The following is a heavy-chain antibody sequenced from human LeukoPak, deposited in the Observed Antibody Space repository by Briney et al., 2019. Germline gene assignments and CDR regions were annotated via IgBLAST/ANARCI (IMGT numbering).Heavy chain of an antibody. V-gene: IGHV4-59*01. J-gene: IGHJ4*02. Sequence: SETLSLTCTVSGGSISSYYWSWIRQPPGKGLEWIGYIYYSGSTNYNPSLKSRVTISVDTSKNQFSLKLSSVTAADTAVYYCARDDYGDFDYWGQGTLVTVSS. CDR1: GGSISSYY. CDR3: ARDDYGDFDY. D-gene: IGHD4-17*01. CDR2: IYYSGST.